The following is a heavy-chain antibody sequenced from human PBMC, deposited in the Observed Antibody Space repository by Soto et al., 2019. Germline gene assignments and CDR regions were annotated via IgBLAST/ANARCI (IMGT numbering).Heavy chain of an antibody. J-gene: IGHJ4*02. V-gene: IGHV1-8*01. CDR3: ARGEYDFWSGYCDF. Sequence: QVQLVQSGAEVKQPGASVKVSCKASGYAFISYHITWVRQATGQGLEWMGWMNPNSGNSGFAQKFEGRITMTSNTSISTAYMELTSLRSDATAVYYCARGEYDFWSGYCDFWCQGTLVTVSS. CDR1: GYAFISYH. CDR2: MNPNSGNS. D-gene: IGHD3-3*01.